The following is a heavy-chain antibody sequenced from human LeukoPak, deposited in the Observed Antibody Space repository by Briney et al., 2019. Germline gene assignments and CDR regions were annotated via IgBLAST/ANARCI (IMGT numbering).Heavy chain of an antibody. D-gene: IGHD1-26*01. CDR2: ISLNGGRT. CDR1: GFTFSTDT. J-gene: IGHJ4*02. V-gene: IGHV3-64D*06. Sequence: GGSLRLSCSASGFTFSTDTMHWVRQAPGKGLEYVSGISLNGGRTHYADSVKGRFTISRDNTKNTLYLQMSSLRAEDTALYYCVKDLSGSYSFDYWGQGTLVTVSS. CDR3: VKDLSGSYSFDY.